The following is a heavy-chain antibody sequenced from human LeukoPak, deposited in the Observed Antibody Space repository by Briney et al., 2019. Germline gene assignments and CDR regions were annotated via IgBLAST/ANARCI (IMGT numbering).Heavy chain of an antibody. J-gene: IGHJ4*02. CDR1: GFTFSTYS. D-gene: IGHD5-12*01. V-gene: IGHV3-48*01. CDR3: VRGPRYSGYDYFDY. CDR2: ISSSLSTI. Sequence: GGSLRLSCAAYGFTFSTYSMNWVRQAPGKGLEWVSYISSSLSTIYYADSVKGRFTISRDNAKNSLYLQMSSLRREDTAVYFCVRGPRYSGYDYFDYWGQGTLVTVCS.